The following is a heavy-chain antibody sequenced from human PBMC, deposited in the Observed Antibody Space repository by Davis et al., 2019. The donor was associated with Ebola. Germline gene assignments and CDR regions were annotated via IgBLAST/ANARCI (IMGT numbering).Heavy chain of an antibody. CDR1: GGSISSYY. D-gene: IGHD1-1*01. CDR2: IYYSGST. J-gene: IGHJ5*02. CDR3: ARGPSYMGFDP. V-gene: IGHV4-59*01. Sequence: MPSETLSLTCTVSGGSISSYYWSWIRQPPGKGLEWIGYIYYSGSTNYNPSLKSRVTISVDTSKNQFSLKLRSVTAADTAVYYCARGPSYMGFDPWGQGTLVTVSS.